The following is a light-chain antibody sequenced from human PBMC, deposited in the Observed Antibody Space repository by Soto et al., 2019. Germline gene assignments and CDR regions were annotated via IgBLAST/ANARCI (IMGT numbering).Light chain of an antibody. CDR1: QSVSSN. Sequence: EIVMTQSPVTLSVSPEERATLSCMASQSVSSNLAWYQQKPGQAPSLLIYGAFTRATGIPARFSGTGSGTEFTLTISSLQSEDFAVYDCQQYNNWPWTFGQGTKVDIK. V-gene: IGKV3-15*01. CDR3: QQYNNWPWT. CDR2: GAF. J-gene: IGKJ1*01.